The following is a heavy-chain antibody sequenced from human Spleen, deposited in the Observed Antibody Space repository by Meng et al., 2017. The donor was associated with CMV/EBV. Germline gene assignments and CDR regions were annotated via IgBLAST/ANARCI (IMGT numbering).Heavy chain of an antibody. CDR2: ISYDGSNK. J-gene: IGHJ4*02. Sequence: GGSLRLSCAASGFTFSSYPMHWVRQAQGKGLEWVAVISYDGSNKYCADSVKGRFTVSRDNSRNTLYLQMNSLRTEETAVYYCARDLWRYDFWSGYYFKYWGQGTLVTVSS. CDR1: GFTFSSYP. CDR3: ARDLWRYDFWSGYYFKY. V-gene: IGHV3-30*04. D-gene: IGHD3-3*01.